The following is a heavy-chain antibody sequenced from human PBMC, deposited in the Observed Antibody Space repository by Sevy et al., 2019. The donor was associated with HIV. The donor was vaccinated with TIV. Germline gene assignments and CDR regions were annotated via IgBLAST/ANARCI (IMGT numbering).Heavy chain of an antibody. CDR1: GGSFSSYY. CDR3: ARGKVLFDY. J-gene: IGHJ4*02. Sequence: SETLSLTCTVSGGSFSSYYWSWIRQSPGKGLEWIGYIYYNVTTNSSPSLRRRVTISPHTSKSQFSLKLKSVTAADTAVYYCARGKVLFDYWGQGTLVTVSS. CDR2: IYYNVTT. D-gene: IGHD1-20*01. V-gene: IGHV4-59*01.